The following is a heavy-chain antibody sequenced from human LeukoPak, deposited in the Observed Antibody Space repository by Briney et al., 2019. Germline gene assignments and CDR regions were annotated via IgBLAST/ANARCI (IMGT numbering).Heavy chain of an antibody. CDR2: ISSSGSTI. D-gene: IGHD6-13*01. CDR1: GFTFSSYE. V-gene: IGHV3-48*03. CDR3: ARDDTLRSSFDY. Sequence: GGSLRLSCAASGFTFSSYEMNWVRQAPGKGLEWVSYISSSGSTIYYADSVKGRFTISRDNSKNTLYLQMNSLRAEDTAVYYCARDDTLRSSFDYWGQGTLVTVSS. J-gene: IGHJ4*02.